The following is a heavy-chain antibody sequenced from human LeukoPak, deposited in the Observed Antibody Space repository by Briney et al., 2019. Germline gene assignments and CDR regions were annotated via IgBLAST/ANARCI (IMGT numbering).Heavy chain of an antibody. CDR3: AKVSDRDSSGYYWGFEY. Sequence: SETLSLTCTVSGGSISGYYWSWIRQPPGKGLECIGYIYYSGSTNCNPSLKSRVTISVGTSRNQFSLKLTSVTAADTAVYYCAKVSDRDSSGYYWGFEYWGQGTLVTVSS. CDR2: IYYSGST. D-gene: IGHD3-22*01. CDR1: GGSISGYY. V-gene: IGHV4-59*08. J-gene: IGHJ4*02.